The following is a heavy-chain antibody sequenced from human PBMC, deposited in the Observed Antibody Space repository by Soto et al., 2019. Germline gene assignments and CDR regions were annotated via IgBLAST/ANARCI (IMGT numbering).Heavy chain of an antibody. Sequence: LRLSCAASGFNFSSYTMNWVRQAPGKGLEWVSSISSSSSYIYYADSVKGRFTISRDNAKNSLYLQMNSLRAEDTAVYYCARDKRQQWLTPHGMDVWGQGTTVTVSS. D-gene: IGHD6-19*01. J-gene: IGHJ6*02. V-gene: IGHV3-21*01. CDR3: ARDKRQQWLTPHGMDV. CDR1: GFNFSSYT. CDR2: ISSSSSYI.